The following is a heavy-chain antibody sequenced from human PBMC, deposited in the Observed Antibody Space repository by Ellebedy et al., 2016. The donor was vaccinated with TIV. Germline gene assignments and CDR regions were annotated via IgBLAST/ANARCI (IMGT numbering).Heavy chain of an antibody. CDR2: ISSKRYGGKP. D-gene: IGHD1-1*01. V-gene: IGHV3-49*04. Sequence: PGGSLRLSCATSGFTFGDYAIIWVRQVSGKGLEWVGFISSKRYGGKPEYAASVRGRFTISRDDSNSLAYLQMDSLRSEDTGIYYCTRNPRKGYNYPFDFWGQGELVTVSS. CDR1: GFTFGDYA. J-gene: IGHJ4*02. CDR3: TRNPRKGYNYPFDF.